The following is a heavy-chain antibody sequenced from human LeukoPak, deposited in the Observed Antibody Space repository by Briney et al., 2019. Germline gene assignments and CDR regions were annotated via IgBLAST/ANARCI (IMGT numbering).Heavy chain of an antibody. CDR2: ISSSNYI. D-gene: IGHD3-10*01. Sequence: GGPQRLSCAASGFTFSSYSMNWVRQAPGKGLEWVSSISSSNYIYYADSVKGRFTISRDNAKNSLYLQMNSLRAEDTAVYYCARDYGSGSYGYGMDVWGQGTTVTVSS. V-gene: IGHV3-21*01. CDR3: ARDYGSGSYGYGMDV. J-gene: IGHJ6*02. CDR1: GFTFSSYS.